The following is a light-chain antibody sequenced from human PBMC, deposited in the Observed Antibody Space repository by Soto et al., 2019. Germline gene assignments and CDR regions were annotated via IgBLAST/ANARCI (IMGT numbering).Light chain of an antibody. CDR3: QHYRTS. CDR1: QSVSSSY. CDR2: SAS. J-gene: IGKJ4*01. V-gene: IGKV3-20*01. Sequence: EIGLTQSPGTLSLSPGERATLSCRASQSVSSSYLAWYQLKPGQAHRQLIYSASSRATSIPDRFSGSESGTDFTLTSGRRGSENFAVYYCQHYRTSFGGGTRVEIK.